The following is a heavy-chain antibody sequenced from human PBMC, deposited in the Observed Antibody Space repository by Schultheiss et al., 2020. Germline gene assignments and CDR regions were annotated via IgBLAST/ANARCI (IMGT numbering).Heavy chain of an antibody. CDR2: ISSSGSTI. J-gene: IGHJ4*02. CDR1: GFTFSSYS. CDR3: AKDIGSRYFDWLLCPDY. D-gene: IGHD3-9*01. Sequence: GESLKISCAASGFTFSSYSMNWVRQAPGKGLEWVSYISSSGSTIYYADSVKGRFTISRDNAKNSLYLQMNSLRAEDTALYYCAKDIGSRYFDWLLCPDYWGQGTLVTVSS. V-gene: IGHV3-48*04.